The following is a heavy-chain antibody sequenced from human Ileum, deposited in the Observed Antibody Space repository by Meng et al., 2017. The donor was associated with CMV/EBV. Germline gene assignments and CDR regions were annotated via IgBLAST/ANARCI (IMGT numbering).Heavy chain of an antibody. D-gene: IGHD3-22*01. Sequence: GESLKISCAASGFTFSSYEMNWVRQAPGKGLEWVSYISSSGSTIYYADSVKGRFPISRDNAKNSLYLQMNSLRAEDTAVYYCASSYYDSSGYYHASYFDYWGQGKLVNGAS. J-gene: IGHJ4*02. CDR1: GFTFSSYE. CDR2: ISSSGSTI. V-gene: IGHV3-48*03. CDR3: ASSYYDSSGYYHASYFDY.